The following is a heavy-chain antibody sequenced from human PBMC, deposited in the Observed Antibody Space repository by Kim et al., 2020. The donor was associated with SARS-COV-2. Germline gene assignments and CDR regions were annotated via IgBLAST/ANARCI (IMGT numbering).Heavy chain of an antibody. V-gene: IGHV3-73*01. Sequence: SVKGRFIISRDDSKNTAYPQMNSLKTEDTAVYYCTSPPTDTAMGYGYWGQWGQGTLVTVSS. J-gene: IGHJ4*02. D-gene: IGHD5-18*01. CDR3: TSPPTDTAMGYGYWGQ.